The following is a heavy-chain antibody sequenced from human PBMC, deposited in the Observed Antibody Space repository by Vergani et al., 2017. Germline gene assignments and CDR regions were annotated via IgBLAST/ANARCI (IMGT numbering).Heavy chain of an antibody. CDR1: GFTFSSYS. CDR3: AREEIEKSSGYFVYDY. D-gene: IGHD3-22*01. Sequence: EVQLVESGGGLVQPGGSLRLSCAASGFTFSSYSMNWVRQAPGKGLEWVSYISSSSSTIYYADSVKGRVTISRDNAKNSLYLQMNSLRAEDTAVYYCAREEIEKSSGYFVYDYWGQGTLVTVSS. CDR2: ISSSSSTI. V-gene: IGHV3-48*01. J-gene: IGHJ4*02.